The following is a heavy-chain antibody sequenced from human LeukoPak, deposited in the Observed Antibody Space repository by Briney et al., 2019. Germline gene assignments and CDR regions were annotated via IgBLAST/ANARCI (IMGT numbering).Heavy chain of an antibody. Sequence: GGSLRLSCAASGFTFSDYYMSWIRQAPGKGLEWVSSISSSSTYIHYADSVKGRFTISRDNAKNTLDLQMNSLRAEDTAIYYCARVILYSSGWYAGNDYWGQGTLVTVSS. CDR2: ISSSSTYI. V-gene: IGHV3-11*06. CDR1: GFTFSDYY. CDR3: ARVILYSSGWYAGNDY. D-gene: IGHD6-19*01. J-gene: IGHJ4*02.